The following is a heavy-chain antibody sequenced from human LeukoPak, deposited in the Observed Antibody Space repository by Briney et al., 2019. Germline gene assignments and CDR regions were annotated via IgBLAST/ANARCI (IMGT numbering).Heavy chain of an antibody. D-gene: IGHD2-8*01. V-gene: IGHV4-39*07. CDR1: GGSISSSSYY. CDR2: LYYSGST. Sequence: PSETLSLTCSVSGGSISSSSYYWGWLRQPPGKGLAWIGSLYYSGSTYYNPSLQCRVTISVDTSKNQFSLKLSSVTAADTAVYYCARDVLRGLADYWGQGTLVTVFS. CDR3: ARDVLRGLADY. J-gene: IGHJ4*02.